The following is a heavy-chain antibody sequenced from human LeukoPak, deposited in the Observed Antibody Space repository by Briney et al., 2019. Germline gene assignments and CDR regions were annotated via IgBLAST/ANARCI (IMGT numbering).Heavy chain of an antibody. Sequence: GESLKISCKGSGYSFTSYWIGWVRLMPGKGLEWMGIIYPGDSDTRYSPSFQGQVTISADKSISTAYLQRSSLKASDTAVYYCARGASYCSSTSCYPDYWGQGTLVTVSS. V-gene: IGHV5-51*01. J-gene: IGHJ4*02. D-gene: IGHD2-2*01. CDR2: IYPGDSDT. CDR1: GYSFTSYW. CDR3: ARGASYCSSTSCYPDY.